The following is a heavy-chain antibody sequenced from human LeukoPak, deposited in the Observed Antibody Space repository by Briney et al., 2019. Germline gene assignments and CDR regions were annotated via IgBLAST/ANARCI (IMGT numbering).Heavy chain of an antibody. Sequence: ASVKVSCKASGYTFTSYDINWVRQATGQGLEWMGWMNPNSGNTGYAQKFQGRVTMTRNTSISTAYMELSSLRSEATAVYYCARGHYVLRCLETNWFDPWGQGTLVTVSS. D-gene: IGHD3-3*01. CDR1: GYTFTSYD. CDR2: MNPNSGNT. J-gene: IGHJ5*02. V-gene: IGHV1-8*01. CDR3: ARGHYVLRCLETNWFDP.